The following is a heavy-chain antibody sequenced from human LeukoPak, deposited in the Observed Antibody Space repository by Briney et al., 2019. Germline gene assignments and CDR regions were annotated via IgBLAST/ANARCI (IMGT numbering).Heavy chain of an antibody. CDR2: IYPGDSDT. Sequence: KPGESLKISCTGSGYSFTSYWIGWVRQMPGKGLEWMGIIYPGDSDTRYSPSFQGQVTISADKSISTACLQWSSLKASDTAMYYCARHSSGYYSPFDYWGQGTLVTVSS. J-gene: IGHJ4*02. CDR3: ARHSSGYYSPFDY. CDR1: GYSFTSYW. V-gene: IGHV5-51*01. D-gene: IGHD3-3*01.